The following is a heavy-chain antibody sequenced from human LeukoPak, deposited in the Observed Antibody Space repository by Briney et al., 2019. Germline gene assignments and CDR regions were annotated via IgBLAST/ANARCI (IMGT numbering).Heavy chain of an antibody. Sequence: SETLSLTCAVYGGSFSGFYCTWIRQPPGKGLEWIGEIHPSGCTNYNPSLMSRVTLSLDTSKNQFSLRLSSVTAADTAVYFCARGLDTYKSGVDWGQGTLVTVSS. V-gene: IGHV4-34*01. CDR1: GGSFSGFY. J-gene: IGHJ4*02. D-gene: IGHD3-3*01. CDR3: ARGLDTYKSGVD. CDR2: IHPSGCT.